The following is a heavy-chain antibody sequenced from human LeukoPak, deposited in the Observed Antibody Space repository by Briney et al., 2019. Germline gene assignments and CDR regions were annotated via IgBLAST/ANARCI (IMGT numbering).Heavy chain of an antibody. D-gene: IGHD5-18*01. J-gene: IGHJ3*02. V-gene: IGHV4-31*03. CDR2: IYSNGNT. CDR1: GDSINSGGFY. CDR3: TRGAYTDAFAI. Sequence: SETLSLTCTVSGDSINSGGFYWSWIRQHPGKGLEWIGNIYSNGNTFYSPSLKSRVIMSLDTPENQFSLNLSSVTAADTAVYYCTRGAYTDAFAIWGRGTMVAVSS.